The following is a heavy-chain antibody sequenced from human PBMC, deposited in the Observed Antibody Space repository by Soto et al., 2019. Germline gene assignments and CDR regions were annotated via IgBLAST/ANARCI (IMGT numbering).Heavy chain of an antibody. CDR1: GGSVSSGSSY. CDR3: ARDLRDSSWYGGLDV. CDR2: IYYSGST. V-gene: IGHV4-61*03. J-gene: IGHJ6*02. Sequence: QVQLQESGPGLVKPSETLSLTCTVSGGSVSSGSSYWSWIRQSPGKELEWIGYIYYSGSTNYNPSHKRRVSMSVDTSKNHFSLRLNSVTAADTAIYYCARDLRDSSWYGGLDVWGQGTTVTVSS. D-gene: IGHD6-13*01.